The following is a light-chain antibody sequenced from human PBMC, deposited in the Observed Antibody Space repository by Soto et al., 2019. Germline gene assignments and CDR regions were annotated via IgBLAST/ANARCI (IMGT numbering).Light chain of an antibody. Sequence: QSALTQPASVSGSPGQSITISCTGTSTDIGNYNYVSWYQQHPGKGPKLMIYDVSHRPSGVSNRFSGSKSGNTASLIISGLQAEDEADYYCCSYTSSSTPYVFGTGTKVTVL. CDR2: DVS. V-gene: IGLV2-14*03. J-gene: IGLJ1*01. CDR1: STDIGNYNY. CDR3: CSYTSSSTPYV.